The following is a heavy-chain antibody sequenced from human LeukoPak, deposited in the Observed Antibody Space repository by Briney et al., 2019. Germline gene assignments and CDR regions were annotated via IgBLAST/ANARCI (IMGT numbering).Heavy chain of an antibody. Sequence: SETLSLTCTVSGDSIISPTYSWAWIRQPPGKGLEWLGSVPHSGSAYYSPSLKSRVTMSGDTSKNQFSLRLSSVTAADTAVYYCARPRYSGSYYSFDYWGQGTLVTVSS. J-gene: IGHJ4*02. CDR2: VPHSGSA. D-gene: IGHD1-26*01. CDR1: GDSIISPTYS. V-gene: IGHV4-39*01. CDR3: ARPRYSGSYYSFDY.